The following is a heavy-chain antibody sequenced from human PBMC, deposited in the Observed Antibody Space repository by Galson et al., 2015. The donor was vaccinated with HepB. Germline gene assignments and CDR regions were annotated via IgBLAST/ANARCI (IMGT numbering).Heavy chain of an antibody. Sequence: SLRLSCAASGFTFSSYSMNWVRQAPGKGLEWVSSISSSSSYIYYADSVKGRFTISRDNAKNSLYLQMNSLRAEDTAVYYCARYSGYDLDRGYFDYWGQGTLVTVSS. D-gene: IGHD5-12*01. CDR2: ISSSSSYI. CDR1: GFTFSSYS. V-gene: IGHV3-21*01. CDR3: ARYSGYDLDRGYFDY. J-gene: IGHJ4*02.